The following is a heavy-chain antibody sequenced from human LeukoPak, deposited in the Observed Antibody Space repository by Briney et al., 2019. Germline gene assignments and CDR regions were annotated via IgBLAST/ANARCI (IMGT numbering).Heavy chain of an antibody. CDR1: GGSFSGYY. CDR3: ARRGRVGYFDY. CDR2: INHSGST. V-gene: IGHV4-34*01. Sequence: SETLSLTCAVYGGSFSGYYWSWIRQPPGKGLEWIGEINHSGSTNYNPSLKSRVTISVDTSKNQFSLKLSSVTAADTAVYYCARRGRVGYFDYWGQGTLVTVSS. D-gene: IGHD3-10*01. J-gene: IGHJ4*02.